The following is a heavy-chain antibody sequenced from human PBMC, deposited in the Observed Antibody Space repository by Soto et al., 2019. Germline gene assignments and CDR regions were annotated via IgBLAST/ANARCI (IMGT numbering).Heavy chain of an antibody. CDR3: ARITIAVAGEYYFDY. CDR2: IYYSGST. Sequence: SETLSLTCTVSGGSISSYYWSWIRQPPGKGLEWIGYIYYSGSTNYNPSLKSRVTISVDTSKNQFSLKLSSVTAADTAVYYCARITIAVAGEYYFDYWGQGTLVTSPQ. J-gene: IGHJ4*02. CDR1: GGSISSYY. D-gene: IGHD6-19*01. V-gene: IGHV4-59*01.